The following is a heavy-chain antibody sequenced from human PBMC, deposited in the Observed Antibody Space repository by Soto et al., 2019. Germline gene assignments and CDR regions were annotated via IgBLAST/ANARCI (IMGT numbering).Heavy chain of an antibody. CDR3: ACMTCGELASCFDP. Sequence: QVHLQESGPGLVKPSETLSLTCTVSGGFVTSASYCWSCIRPPPGEEREFMEYVYYTGTTKYRPSNTTLTSISLNTSKNPVTLNLRTVTTADTANSAFACMTCGELASCFDPWGQGILVTVSS. J-gene: IGHJ5*02. V-gene: IGHV4-61*01. D-gene: IGHD6-6*01. CDR2: VYYTGTT. CDR1: GGFVTSASYC.